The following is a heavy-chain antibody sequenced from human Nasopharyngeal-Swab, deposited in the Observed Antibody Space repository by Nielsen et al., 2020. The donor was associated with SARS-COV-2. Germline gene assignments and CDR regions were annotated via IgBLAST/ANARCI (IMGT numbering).Heavy chain of an antibody. CDR2: ISAYNGNT. V-gene: IGHV1-18*01. J-gene: IGHJ4*02. Sequence: WVRQAPGQGLEWMGWISAYNGNTNYAQKLQGRVTMTRNTSISTAYMELSSLRSEDTAVYYCARVRYSGKTEDYWGQGTLVTVSS. CDR3: ARVRYSGKTEDY. D-gene: IGHD1-26*01.